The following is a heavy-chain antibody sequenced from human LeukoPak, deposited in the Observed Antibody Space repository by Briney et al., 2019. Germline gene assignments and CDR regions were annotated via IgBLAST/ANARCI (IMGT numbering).Heavy chain of an antibody. V-gene: IGHV3-53*01. CDR2: IYSGGST. CDR1: GFTVSTNY. CDR3: ARVGDHYHWYFDL. D-gene: IGHD3-10*01. J-gene: IGHJ2*01. Sequence: PGGSLRLSCAASGFTVSTNYMNWVRQTPGKGLEWVSIIYSGGSTYYADSVKGRFIVSRDSSKNTLYLQVNSLRAEDTAVYYCARVGDHYHWYFDLWGRGTLVTVSS.